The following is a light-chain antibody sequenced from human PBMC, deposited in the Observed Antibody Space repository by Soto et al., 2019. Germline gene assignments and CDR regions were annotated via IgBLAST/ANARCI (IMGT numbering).Light chain of an antibody. J-gene: IGLJ3*02. V-gene: IGLV2-14*01. CDR3: SSYTRRNTWV. Sequence: QSALTQPASVSGSRGQSITISCTGTSSDVGGYNYVSWYQQHPDKAPKLMIYEVTNRPSGVSNRFSGSKSANTASLTISGLQAEGEADYYCSSYTRRNTWVFGGGTKLTVL. CDR1: SSDVGGYNY. CDR2: EVT.